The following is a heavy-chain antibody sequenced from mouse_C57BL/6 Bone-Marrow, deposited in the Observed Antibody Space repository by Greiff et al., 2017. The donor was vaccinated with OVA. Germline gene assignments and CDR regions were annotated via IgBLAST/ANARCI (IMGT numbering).Heavy chain of an antibody. V-gene: IGHV1-50*01. D-gene: IGHD2-2*01. Sequence: VQLQQPGAELVKPGASVKLSCKASGYTFTSYWMQWVKQRPGQGLEWIGEIDPSDSYTNYNQKFKGKATLTVDTSSSTAYMQLSSLTSEDSAVYYCARPYGYDGAMDYWGQGTSVTVSS. CDR2: IDPSDSYT. J-gene: IGHJ4*01. CDR3: ARPYGYDGAMDY. CDR1: GYTFTSYW.